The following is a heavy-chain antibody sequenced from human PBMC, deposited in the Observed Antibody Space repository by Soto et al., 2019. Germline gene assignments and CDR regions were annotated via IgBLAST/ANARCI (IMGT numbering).Heavy chain of an antibody. D-gene: IGHD1-1*01. J-gene: IGHJ4*02. CDR3: AQDANGNALDY. CDR2: IIPIFGAA. Sequence: QVQLVPSGAEVKKPGSSVKVSCKASGGTFSRYTISWVRQAPGQGLEWRGGIIPIFGAAKYAQKFQDRVTVTADESTSTAYMELSSLRSEDTAVYYGAQDANGNALDYWGQGTLVTVSS. V-gene: IGHV1-69*01. CDR1: GGTFSRYT.